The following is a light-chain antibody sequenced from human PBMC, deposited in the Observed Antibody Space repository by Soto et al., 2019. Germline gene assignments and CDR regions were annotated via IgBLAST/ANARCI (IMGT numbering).Light chain of an antibody. J-gene: IGLJ2*01. Sequence: QSALTQPASVSGSPGQSITISCTGTSSDVGSYNLVSWYQQHPGKAPKLMIYEGSKRPSGVSNRFSGSKSVNTASLTISGLKSEDDADYYCCSYAGSSTFVVFGGGTKLTVL. CDR2: EGS. CDR1: SSDVGSYNL. CDR3: CSYAGSSTFVV. V-gene: IGLV2-23*03.